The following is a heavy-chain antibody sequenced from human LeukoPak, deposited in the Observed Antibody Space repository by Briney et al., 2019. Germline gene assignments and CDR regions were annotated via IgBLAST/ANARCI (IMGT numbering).Heavy chain of an antibody. V-gene: IGHV3-48*01. CDR3: ARVHNWNHFDY. Sequence: GGSLRLSCAASVFTFSSYSMNWVRQAPGKGLEWVSYISSSSSTIYYADSVKGRFTISRDNAKNSLYLQMNSLRAEDTAVYYCARVHNWNHFDYWGQGTLATVSS. CDR1: VFTFSSYS. D-gene: IGHD1-20*01. J-gene: IGHJ4*02. CDR2: ISSSSSTI.